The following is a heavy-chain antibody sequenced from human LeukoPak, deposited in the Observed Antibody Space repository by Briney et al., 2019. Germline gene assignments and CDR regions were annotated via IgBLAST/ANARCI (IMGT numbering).Heavy chain of an antibody. D-gene: IGHD5-18*01. Sequence: PGGSLRLSCAASGFTFSSYWMNWVRQAPGKGLEWVANIKQDGNEKYYVDSVKGRFTISRDNAKNSLYLQMNSLRAEDTAVYYCARELLGHGYSSGDFDYWGQGTLVTVSS. CDR3: ARELLGHGYSSGDFDY. CDR2: IKQDGNEK. CDR1: GFTFSSYW. J-gene: IGHJ4*02. V-gene: IGHV3-7*01.